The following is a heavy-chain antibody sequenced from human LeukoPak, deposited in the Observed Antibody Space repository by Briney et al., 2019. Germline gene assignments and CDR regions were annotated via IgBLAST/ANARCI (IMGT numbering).Heavy chain of an antibody. CDR1: GYTFTGYY. D-gene: IGHD3-10*01. V-gene: IGHV1-2*02. CDR2: INPNSGGT. Sequence: ASVKVSCKASGYTFTGYYMHWVRQAPGQGLEWMGWINPNSGGTNYAQKFQGRVTMTRDTSISTAYMELSRLRSDDTAVYYCARVGEITMVRGVLGYWGQGTLVTVSS. CDR3: ARVGEITMVRGVLGY. J-gene: IGHJ4*02.